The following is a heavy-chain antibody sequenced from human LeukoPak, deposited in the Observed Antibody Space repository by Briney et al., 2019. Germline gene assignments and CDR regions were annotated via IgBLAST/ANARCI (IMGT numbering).Heavy chain of an antibody. CDR3: VTRIAATY. D-gene: IGHD6-6*01. CDR2: IYTGGNT. Sequence: GGSLRLSCAASGFSVSMNYMSWVRQTPGRGLEWVSLIYTGGNTYYADSVKGRFTISRDQSKNTLYLQMNSLRGEDTALYYCVTRIAATYWGQGALVTVSS. V-gene: IGHV3-66*01. CDR1: GFSVSMNY. J-gene: IGHJ4*02.